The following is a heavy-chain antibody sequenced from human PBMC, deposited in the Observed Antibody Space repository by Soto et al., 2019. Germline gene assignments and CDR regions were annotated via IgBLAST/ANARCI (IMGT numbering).Heavy chain of an antibody. CDR3: ARQENCSSTSCYSYYYYGMDV. V-gene: IGHV1-2*04. D-gene: IGHD2-2*01. Sequence: QVQLVQSGAEVKKPGASVKVSCKASGYTFTGYYMHWVRQAPGQGLEWMGWINPNSGGTNYAQKFQGWVPMTRDTSISTAYMELSRLRSDDTAVYYCARQENCSSTSCYSYYYYGMDVWGQGTTVTVSS. CDR2: INPNSGGT. J-gene: IGHJ6*02. CDR1: GYTFTGYY.